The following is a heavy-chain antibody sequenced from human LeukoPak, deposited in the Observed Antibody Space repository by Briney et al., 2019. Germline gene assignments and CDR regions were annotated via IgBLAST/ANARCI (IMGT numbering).Heavy chain of an antibody. V-gene: IGHV3-30*18. CDR2: ISYDGSNK. D-gene: IGHD2-8*01. CDR1: GFTFSSYG. J-gene: IGHJ5*02. CDR3: AKVTNGRRWTENWFDP. Sequence: PGGSLRLSCAASGFTFSSYGMHWVRQAPGKGLEWVAVISYDGSNKYYADSVKGRFTISRDNSKNTLYLQMNSLRAEDTAVYYCAKVTNGRRWTENWFDPWGQGTLVTVSS.